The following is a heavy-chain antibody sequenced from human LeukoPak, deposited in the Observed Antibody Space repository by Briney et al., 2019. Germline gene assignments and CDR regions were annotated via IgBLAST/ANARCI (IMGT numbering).Heavy chain of an antibody. V-gene: IGHV1-2*06. J-gene: IGHJ4*02. CDR3: ALLYYDILTGYMSDY. CDR2: INPNSGGT. CDR1: GYTFTGYY. Sequence: ASVKVSCXASGYTFTGYYMHWVRQAPGQGLEWMGRINPNSGGTNYAQKFQGRVTMTRDTSISTAYMELSRLRSDDTAVYYCALLYYDILTGYMSDYWGQGTLVTVSS. D-gene: IGHD3-9*01.